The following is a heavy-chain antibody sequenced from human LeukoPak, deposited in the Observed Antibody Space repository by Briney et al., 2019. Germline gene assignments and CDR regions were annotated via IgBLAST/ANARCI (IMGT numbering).Heavy chain of an antibody. CDR3: ARDLHGSGSPREYYFDY. CDR2: ISSSSSYI. V-gene: IGHV3-21*01. D-gene: IGHD3-10*01. CDR1: GFTFSSYS. Sequence: GGSLRLSCAASGFTFSSYSMNWVRQAPGKGLEWVSSISSSSSYIYYADSVKGRFTISRDNAKNSLYLQMNSLRAEDTAVYYCARDLHGSGSPREYYFDYWGQGTLVTVSP. J-gene: IGHJ4*02.